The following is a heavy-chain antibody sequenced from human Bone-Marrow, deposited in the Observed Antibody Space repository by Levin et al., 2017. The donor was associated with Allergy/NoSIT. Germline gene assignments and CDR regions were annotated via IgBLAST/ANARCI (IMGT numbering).Heavy chain of an antibody. D-gene: IGHD4-23*01. CDR2: LIPILGTA. Sequence: ASVKVSCKASGGTFSSYAISWVRQAPGQGLEWMGGLIPILGTANYAQNFQGRLTISADEYMSTAYMELSSLRSEDTAPYYCVRASTVVNPRGLFSDYDYYGLDVWGQGTTVTVSS. CDR3: VRASTVVNPRGLFSDYDYYGLDV. V-gene: IGHV1-69*13. J-gene: IGHJ6*02. CDR1: GGTFSSYA.